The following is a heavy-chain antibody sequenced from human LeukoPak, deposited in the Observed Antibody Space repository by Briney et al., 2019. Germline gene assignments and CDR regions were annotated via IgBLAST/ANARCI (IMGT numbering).Heavy chain of an antibody. CDR1: GFTFSSFA. CDR3: AKRPYDSSGYYDY. CDR2: VSASGRST. D-gene: IGHD3-22*01. J-gene: IGHJ4*01. V-gene: IGHV3-23*01. Sequence: GGSLRLSCAASGFTFSSFAMTWVRQAPGKGLEWVSTVSASGRSTYYTDSVKGRFAISRDNSKNTLYLQMSSLRTEDTAVYYCAKRPYDSSGYYDYWGQEPWSPSPQ.